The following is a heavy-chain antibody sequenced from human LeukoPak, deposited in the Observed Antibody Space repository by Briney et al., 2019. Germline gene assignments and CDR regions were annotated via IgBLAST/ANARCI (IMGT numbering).Heavy chain of an antibody. D-gene: IGHD3-10*02. CDR2: ISSSGSTI. J-gene: IGHJ6*04. CDR1: EFTFSSYN. V-gene: IGHV3-48*04. Sequence: GGSLRLSCAASEFTFSSYNMNWVRQAPGKGLEWVSYISSSGSTIYYADSVKGRFTISRDNAKNSLYLQMNSLRAEDTAVYYCAELGITMIGDVWGKGTTVTISS. CDR3: AELGITMIGDV.